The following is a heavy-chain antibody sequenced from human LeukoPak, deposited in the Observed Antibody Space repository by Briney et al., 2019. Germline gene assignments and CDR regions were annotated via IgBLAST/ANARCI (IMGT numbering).Heavy chain of an antibody. CDR1: GYTLTELS. D-gene: IGHD3-22*01. V-gene: IGHV1-24*01. Sequence: ASVKVSCKVSGYTLTELSMHWLRQAPGKGLEWMGGFDPEDGETIYAQKFQGRVTMTEDTSTDTAYMELSSLRSEDTAVYYCATTSTDSSGYPLFGYWGQGTLVTVSS. CDR2: FDPEDGET. CDR3: ATTSTDSSGYPLFGY. J-gene: IGHJ4*02.